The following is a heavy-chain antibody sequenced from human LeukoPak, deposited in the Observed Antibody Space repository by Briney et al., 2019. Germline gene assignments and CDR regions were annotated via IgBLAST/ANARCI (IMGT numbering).Heavy chain of an antibody. CDR3: ASQDGDY. CDR2: IYYSGST. V-gene: IGHV4-39*01. Sequence: PSETLYLTCTVSGGSSSSSSYYWGWIRQPPGKGLEWIGSIYYSGSTYYNPSLKSRVTISVDTSKNQFSLKLSSVTAADTAAYYCASQDGDYWGQGTLVTVSS. J-gene: IGHJ4*02. CDR1: GGSSSSSSYY.